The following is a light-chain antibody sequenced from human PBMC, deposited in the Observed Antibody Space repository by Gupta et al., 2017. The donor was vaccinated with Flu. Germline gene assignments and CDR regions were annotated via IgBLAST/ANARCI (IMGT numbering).Light chain of an antibody. CDR2: EVS. Sequence: QSALAQPPSASVSPGRTVTISCTGTGSDVGSHNYVSWYQQHPGKAPKLIIFEVSQRPSGVPDRFSGSKSGNTASLTVSGLQPEDEADYYCSSYAGRNKYVFGTGTKVTVL. CDR1: GSDVGSHNY. CDR3: SSYAGRNKYV. J-gene: IGLJ1*01. V-gene: IGLV2-8*01.